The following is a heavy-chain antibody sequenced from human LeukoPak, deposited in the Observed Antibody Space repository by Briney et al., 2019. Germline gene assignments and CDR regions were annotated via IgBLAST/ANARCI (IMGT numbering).Heavy chain of an antibody. CDR1: GFTFSGYS. CDR3: AKVTTMIVVVNPYFDY. J-gene: IGHJ4*02. V-gene: IGHV3-23*01. CDR2: ISGSGGST. Sequence: GGSLRLSCAASGFTFSGYSMNWVRQAPGKGLEWVSAISGSGGSTYYADSVKGRFTISRDNSKNTLYLQMNSLRAEDTAVYYCAKVTTMIVVVNPYFDYWGQGTLVTVSS. D-gene: IGHD3-22*01.